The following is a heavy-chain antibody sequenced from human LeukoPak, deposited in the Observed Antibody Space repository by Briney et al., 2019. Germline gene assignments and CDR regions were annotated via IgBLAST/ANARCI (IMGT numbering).Heavy chain of an antibody. J-gene: IGHJ5*02. Sequence: TGGSLRLSCAASGFTFSSYAMHWVRQAPGKGLEWVAVISYDGSNKYYADSVKGRFTISRDDSKKTLYLQMNSLRAEDTAVYYCAREGQPYNWFDPWGQGTLVTVSS. CDR3: AREGQPYNWFDP. D-gene: IGHD6-13*01. CDR1: GFTFSSYA. CDR2: ISYDGSNK. V-gene: IGHV3-30*01.